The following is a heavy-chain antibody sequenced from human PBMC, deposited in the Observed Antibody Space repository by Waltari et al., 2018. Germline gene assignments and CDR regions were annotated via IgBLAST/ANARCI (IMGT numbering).Heavy chain of an antibody. D-gene: IGHD3-22*01. V-gene: IGHV1-69*01. J-gene: IGHJ4*02. CDR1: GGTFSSYA. Sequence: QVQLVQSGAEVKKPGSSVKVSCKASGGTFSSYAISWVRQAPGQGLEWMGGIIPIFGTGNYEQKFQGRGTITADESTSTAYMERSSLRSEDTAVYYCARARVGGYYDSSGCDYWGQGTLVTVSS. CDR2: IIPIFGTG. CDR3: ARARVGGYYDSSGCDY.